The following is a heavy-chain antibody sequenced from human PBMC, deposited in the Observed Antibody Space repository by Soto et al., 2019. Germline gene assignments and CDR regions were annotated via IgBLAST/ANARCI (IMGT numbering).Heavy chain of an antibody. V-gene: IGHV3-7*03. CDR3: AREWSPPLAVFDY. CDR1: GFTFSTYW. Sequence: GGSLRLSCAGSGFTFSTYWMSWVRQAPGKGLEWVANIKQHGSETYYVDSVKGRFTISRDNAKSSLYLQMNSLRAEDTAVYYCAREWSPPLAVFDYWGRGTLVTVYS. CDR2: IKQHGSET. D-gene: IGHD1-26*01. J-gene: IGHJ4*02.